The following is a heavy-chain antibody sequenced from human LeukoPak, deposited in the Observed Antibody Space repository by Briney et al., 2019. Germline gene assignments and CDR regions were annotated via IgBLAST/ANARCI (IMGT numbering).Heavy chain of an antibody. J-gene: IGHJ4*02. Sequence: ASVKVSCKASGYTFTGYYIHWVRQAPGQGLEWMGWINPNTGGTNYAQKFQGRVTMTRDTSISTVYMELNRLRSDDTAIYYCARSHRYYDSSAYYTGAKYYFDYWGQGTLVTVSS. D-gene: IGHD3-22*01. CDR1: GYTFTGYY. CDR2: INPNTGGT. CDR3: ARSHRYYDSSAYYTGAKYYFDY. V-gene: IGHV1-2*02.